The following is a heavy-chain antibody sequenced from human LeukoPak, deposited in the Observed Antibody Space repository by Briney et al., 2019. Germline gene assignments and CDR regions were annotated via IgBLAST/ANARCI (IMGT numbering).Heavy chain of an antibody. Sequence: ASVKVSCKASGYTFTAYYIHWVRQAPGQGLEWMGRINPDSGGTNYAQKFQGRVTMTRDTSISTAYMELSRLRSDDTAAYYCARSCSGGICYSDNWFDPWGHGTLVTVSS. D-gene: IGHD2-15*01. V-gene: IGHV1-2*06. CDR2: INPDSGGT. CDR1: GYTFTAYY. CDR3: ARSCSGGICYSDNWFDP. J-gene: IGHJ5*02.